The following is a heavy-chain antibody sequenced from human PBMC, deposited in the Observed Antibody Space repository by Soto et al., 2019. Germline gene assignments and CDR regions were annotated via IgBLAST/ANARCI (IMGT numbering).Heavy chain of an antibody. CDR1: GFTFSSYG. Sequence: VQLVESGGGLVKPGGSLRLSCAASGFTFSSYGMHWVRQAPGKGLEWVAVIWYDGSNKYYADSVKGRFTISRDNSKNTLYLQMNSLRAEDTAVYYCARDMGRGYSYGMDVWGQGTTVTVSS. J-gene: IGHJ6*02. V-gene: IGHV3-33*08. D-gene: IGHD5-18*01. CDR2: IWYDGSNK. CDR3: ARDMGRGYSYGMDV.